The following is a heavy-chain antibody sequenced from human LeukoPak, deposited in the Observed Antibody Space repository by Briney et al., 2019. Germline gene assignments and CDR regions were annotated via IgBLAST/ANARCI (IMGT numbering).Heavy chain of an antibody. Sequence: HGESLKISCKGSGYIFTNYWISWVRQMPGKGLEWMGIIYPGDSDIRYSPSFQGQVTISADKSISTAYLQWSSLKASDTAMYYCARHMSGTGLNYYFSYYMDVWGKGTTVTVSS. D-gene: IGHD2-8*02. CDR1: GYIFTNYW. V-gene: IGHV5-51*01. CDR2: IYPGDSDI. J-gene: IGHJ6*03. CDR3: ARHMSGTGLNYYFSYYMDV.